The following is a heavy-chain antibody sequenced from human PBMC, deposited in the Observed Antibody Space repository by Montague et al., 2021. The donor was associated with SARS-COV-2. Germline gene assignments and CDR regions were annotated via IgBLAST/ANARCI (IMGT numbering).Heavy chain of an antibody. CDR1: GGSFSGYY. Sequence: SETLSLTCAVYGGSFSGYYWTWIRQSPRKGLEWIGEINHSGSTNYNPSLKSRGTISVDTSKNQFSLKLSSVTAADTAVYYCACGEITTRGLIYYYGMDVWGQGTTVTVSS. V-gene: IGHV4-34*01. J-gene: IGHJ6*02. D-gene: IGHD4-11*01. CDR3: ACGEITTRGLIYYYGMDV. CDR2: INHSGST.